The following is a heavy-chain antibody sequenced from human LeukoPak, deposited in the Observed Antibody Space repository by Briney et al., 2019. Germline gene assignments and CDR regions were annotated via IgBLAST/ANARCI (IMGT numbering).Heavy chain of an antibody. CDR1: GGSISSYY. D-gene: IGHD6-25*01. V-gene: IGHV4-59*08. CDR2: IYYSGST. Sequence: PSETLSLTCTVSGGSISSYYWSWIRQPPGKGLEWIGYIYYSGSTNYNPSLKSRVTISVDTSKNQFSLKLSSVTAADTAVYYCVRLAALRGFYYYMDVWGKGTAVTVSS. J-gene: IGHJ6*03. CDR3: VRLAALRGFYYYMDV.